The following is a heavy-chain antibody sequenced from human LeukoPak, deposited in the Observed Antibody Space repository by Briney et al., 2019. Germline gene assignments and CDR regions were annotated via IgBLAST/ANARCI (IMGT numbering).Heavy chain of an antibody. D-gene: IGHD1-1*01. Sequence: PGGSLRLSCAASGFPFSSYGMHWVRQAPGKGLEWVAFIRYDGSNKYYADSVKGRFTISRDNSKNTLYLQMNSLRAEDTAVYYCAKERQDDLNWFDPWGQGTLVTVSS. CDR1: GFPFSSYG. CDR3: AKERQDDLNWFDP. CDR2: IRYDGSNK. V-gene: IGHV3-30*02. J-gene: IGHJ5*02.